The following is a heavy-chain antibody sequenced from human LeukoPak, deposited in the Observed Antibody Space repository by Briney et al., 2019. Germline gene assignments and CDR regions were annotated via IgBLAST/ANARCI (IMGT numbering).Heavy chain of an antibody. CDR1: GFTFSSYA. CDR2: IKQDGSEK. V-gene: IGHV3-7*01. CDR3: ASGDDFDM. Sequence: GGSLRLSCAASGFTFSSYAMSWVRQAPGKGLEWVANIKQDGSEKYYVDSVKGRFTISRDNAKNSLYLQMNSLRAEDTAVYYCASGDDFDMWGQGTMVTVSS. J-gene: IGHJ3*02.